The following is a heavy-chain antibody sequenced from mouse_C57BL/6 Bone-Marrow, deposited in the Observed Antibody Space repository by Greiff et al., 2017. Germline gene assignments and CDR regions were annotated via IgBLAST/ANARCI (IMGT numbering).Heavy chain of an antibody. J-gene: IGHJ2*01. Sequence: QVQLQQPGAELVKPGASVTLSCKASGYTFTSYWMHWVKQRPGRGLEWNGRIDPNSGGTKYNEKFKSKATLTVDKPSSTAYMQLSSLTSEDSAVYYCARGEITTVVGGNYWGQGTTLTGSS. CDR2: IDPNSGGT. CDR3: ARGEITTVVGGNY. V-gene: IGHV1-72*01. CDR1: GYTFTSYW. D-gene: IGHD1-1*01.